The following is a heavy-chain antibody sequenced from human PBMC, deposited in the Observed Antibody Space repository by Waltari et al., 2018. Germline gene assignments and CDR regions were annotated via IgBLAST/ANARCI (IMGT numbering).Heavy chain of an antibody. Sequence: QVQLVQSGAEVKKPGDSVKVSCQASGYTFTSYAMHWVRQAPGQRLEWMGWINAGNGNTKDSQKFQGRVTITRDTSASTAYMELSSLRSEDTAVYYCAREGAFTIFGVVRGYYGMDVWGQGTTVTVSS. CDR1: GYTFTSYA. V-gene: IGHV1-3*01. D-gene: IGHD3-3*01. CDR3: AREGAFTIFGVVRGYYGMDV. J-gene: IGHJ6*02. CDR2: INAGNGNT.